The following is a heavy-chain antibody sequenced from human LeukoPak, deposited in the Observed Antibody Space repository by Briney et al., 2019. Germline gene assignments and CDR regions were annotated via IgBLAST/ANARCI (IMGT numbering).Heavy chain of an antibody. CDR2: FDPEDGET. CDR1: GYTLTELS. Sequence: ASVTVSYKVSGYTLTELSMHWVRQAPGKGLEWMGGFDPEDGETIYAQKFQGRVTMTEDTSTDTAYMELSSLRSEDTAVYYCATAPTEYYYDSSGYYFTYWGQGTLVTVSS. J-gene: IGHJ4*02. D-gene: IGHD3-22*01. V-gene: IGHV1-24*01. CDR3: ATAPTEYYYDSSGYYFTY.